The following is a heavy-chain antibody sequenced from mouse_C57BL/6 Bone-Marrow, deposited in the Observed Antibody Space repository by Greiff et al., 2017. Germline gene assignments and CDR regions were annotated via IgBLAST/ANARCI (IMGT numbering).Heavy chain of an antibody. CDR2: IRNKANSHAT. D-gene: IGHD1-1*01. CDR1: GFTFSDAW. J-gene: IGHJ1*03. V-gene: IGHV6-6*01. CDR3: TYYYGSSYDYWYFDG. Sequence: EVKLQESGGGLVQPGGSMKLSCAASGFTFSDAWMDWVRQSPEKGLEWVAEIRNKANSHATYYAESVKGRFTISRDDSKSSVYLQLNSLRAEDTGVYSCTYYYGSSYDYWYFDGWGTGLTVT.